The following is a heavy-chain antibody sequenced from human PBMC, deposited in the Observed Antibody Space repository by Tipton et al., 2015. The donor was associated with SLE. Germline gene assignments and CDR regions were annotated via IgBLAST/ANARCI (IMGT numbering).Heavy chain of an antibody. Sequence: SLRLSCAASGFTFSSYSMNWARQAPGKGLEWVSSISSSSSYIYYADSVKGRFTISRDNAKNSLYLQMNSLRAEDTAVYYCASGRGRGALDYWGQGTLVTVSS. J-gene: IGHJ4*02. V-gene: IGHV3-21*01. D-gene: IGHD2-15*01. CDR3: ASGRGRGALDY. CDR2: ISSSSSYI. CDR1: GFTFSSYS.